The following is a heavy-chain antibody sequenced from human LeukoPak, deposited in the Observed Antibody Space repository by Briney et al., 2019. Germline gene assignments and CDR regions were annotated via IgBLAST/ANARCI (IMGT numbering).Heavy chain of an antibody. J-gene: IGHJ4*02. CDR1: GFTFSSYG. CDR3: AKEMGSWAAHPFDY. Sequence: GRSLRLSCAASGFTFSSYGTHWVRQAPGKGLGWVAVISYDGSNKYYADSVKGRFTISRDNSKNTLYLQMNSLRAEDTAVYYCAKEMGSWAAHPFDYWGQGTLVTVSS. D-gene: IGHD6-13*01. CDR2: ISYDGSNK. V-gene: IGHV3-30*18.